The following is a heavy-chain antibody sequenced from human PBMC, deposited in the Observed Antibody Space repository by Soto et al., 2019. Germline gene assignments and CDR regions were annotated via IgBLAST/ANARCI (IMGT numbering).Heavy chain of an antibody. J-gene: IGHJ5*02. D-gene: IGHD3-3*01. CDR1: GVTIISYY. Sequence: PSETLSLTCTVSGVTIISYYWSWIRQPPGKGLEWIGSVYYNGFTYYNPSLKSRVTISVDTSKNQFSLKLTSVTAADTAVYYCARMGDFWSGPGELDPWGQGTLVTVSS. V-gene: IGHV4-59*04. CDR2: VYYNGFT. CDR3: ARMGDFWSGPGELDP.